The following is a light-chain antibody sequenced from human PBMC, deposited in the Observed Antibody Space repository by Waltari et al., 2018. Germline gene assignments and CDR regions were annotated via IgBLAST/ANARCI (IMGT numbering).Light chain of an antibody. CDR1: PSISLG. Sequence: DIKMTQSPSTLSASVGDRLTVTCRASPSISLGLAWYQQKPGQAPKIHNDKASNLDRGVTSRVSGSGTDTTFTISIISPQPDDFATYYCQRYRSDSTFGQGTKVEFK. CDR3: QRYRSDST. CDR2: KAS. V-gene: IGKV1-5*03. J-gene: IGKJ1*01.